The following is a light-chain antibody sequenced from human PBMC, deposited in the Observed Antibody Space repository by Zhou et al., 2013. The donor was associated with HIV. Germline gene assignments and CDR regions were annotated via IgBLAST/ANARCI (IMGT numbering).Light chain of an antibody. J-gene: IGKJ5*01. Sequence: IVLTQSPGTLSLSPGERATLSCRASQSVSSNYVARYQQKPGQAPRLLIYGASSRATGIPDRFSGSGSGTDFTLTISRLEPEDFAVYYCQQYGSSPITFGQGHDWTLN. CDR3: QQYGSSPIT. CDR1: QSVSSNY. CDR2: GAS. V-gene: IGKV3-20*01.